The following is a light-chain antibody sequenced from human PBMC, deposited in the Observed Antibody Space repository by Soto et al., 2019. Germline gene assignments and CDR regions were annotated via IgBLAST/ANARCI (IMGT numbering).Light chain of an antibody. Sequence: EIVLTQSPGTLSLSPGERATLSCRASQSVSSSYLAWYQQKPGQAPRLVIYGASSRPTGIPDRFLGSGSGTDFTLTISRLEPEDFAVYYCQQYGSSPRTFGQGTKVEIK. J-gene: IGKJ1*01. CDR2: GAS. CDR3: QQYGSSPRT. CDR1: QSVSSSY. V-gene: IGKV3-20*01.